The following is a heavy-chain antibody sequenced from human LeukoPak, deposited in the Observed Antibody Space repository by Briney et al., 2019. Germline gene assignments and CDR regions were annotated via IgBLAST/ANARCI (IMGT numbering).Heavy chain of an antibody. CDR2: MNPNTGDT. V-gene: IGHV1-8*01. J-gene: IGHJ4*02. CDR1: GYSFTSYD. D-gene: IGHD3-9*01. CDR3: TRGGEILTHYKHIDY. Sequence: ASVKVSCKASGYSFTSYDINWVRQATGQGLEWMGYMNPNTGDTGVTQKFQGRVTMTRDPSINTACMELTSLRSEDTAVYFCTRGGEILTHYKHIDYWGQGTLVTV.